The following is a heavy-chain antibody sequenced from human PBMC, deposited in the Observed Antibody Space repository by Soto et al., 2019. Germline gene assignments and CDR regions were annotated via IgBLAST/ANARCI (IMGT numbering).Heavy chain of an antibody. J-gene: IGHJ4*02. V-gene: IGHV6-1*01. Sequence: SQTLSLTCXISGDSVSSISASWNWIRQSPSRGLEWLGRTYYRSKWTNDYAVSVKSRITINPDTSKNQFSLQLSSVTPEDTAMYYCVRGYSSSFDYWGQGTLVTVSS. CDR1: GDSVSSISAS. CDR2: TYYRSKWTN. CDR3: VRGYSSSFDY. D-gene: IGHD2-15*01.